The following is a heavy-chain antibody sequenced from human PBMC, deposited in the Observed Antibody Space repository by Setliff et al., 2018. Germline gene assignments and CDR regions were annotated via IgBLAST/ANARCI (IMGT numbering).Heavy chain of an antibody. CDR2: ISSDSRTI. D-gene: IGHD3-3*01. J-gene: IGHJ4*02. CDR3: ARGTFSDFWSGDYYDY. V-gene: IGHV3-48*01. Sequence: LRLSCAASGITFRTYSLNWVRQAPGEGLEWVSFISSDSRTIYYADSVKGRFTISRDNAKNSLYLQMNSLRAEDTAMYYCARGTFSDFWSGDYYDYWGQGTLVTVSS. CDR1: GITFRTYS.